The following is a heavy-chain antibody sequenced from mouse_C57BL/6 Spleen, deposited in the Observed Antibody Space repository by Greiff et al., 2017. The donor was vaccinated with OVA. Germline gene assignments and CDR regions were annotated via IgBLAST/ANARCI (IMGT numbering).Heavy chain of an antibody. Sequence: VQLQQSGPELVKPGASVKISCKASGYAFSSSWMNRVKQRPGKGLEWIGRIYPGDGDTNYNGKFKGKATLTADKSSSTAYMQLSSLTSEDSAVYFCVFITTVVATDYFDYWGQGTTLTVSS. D-gene: IGHD1-1*01. CDR1: GYAFSSSW. CDR3: VFITTVVATDYFDY. V-gene: IGHV1-82*01. CDR2: IYPGDGDT. J-gene: IGHJ2*01.